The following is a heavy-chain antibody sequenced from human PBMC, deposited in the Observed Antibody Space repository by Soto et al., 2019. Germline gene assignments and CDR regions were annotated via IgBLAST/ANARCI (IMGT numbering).Heavy chain of an antibody. CDR2: ISYDGSNK. Sequence: PGGSLRLSCAASGFTFSSYGMHWVRQAPGKGLEWVAVISYDGSNKYYADSVKGRFTISRDNSKNTLYLQMNSLRAEDTAVYYCAKDPIAVAGNGDYFDYWGQGTLVTVSS. CDR3: AKDPIAVAGNGDYFDY. J-gene: IGHJ4*02. D-gene: IGHD6-19*01. V-gene: IGHV3-30*18. CDR1: GFTFSSYG.